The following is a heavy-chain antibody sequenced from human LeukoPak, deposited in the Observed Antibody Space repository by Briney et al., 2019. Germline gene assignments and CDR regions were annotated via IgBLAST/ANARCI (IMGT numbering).Heavy chain of an antibody. CDR3: ARRVGRYGGSGWYHDRYYFDY. V-gene: IGHV4-39*01. D-gene: IGHD6-19*01. CDR2: IYYSGST. J-gene: IGHJ4*02. Sequence: PSETLSLTCTVSGVSISNSSSYWGWIRQPPGKGLEWIGSIYYSGSTYYNPSLKSRVTISVDTSKNQFSLKLSSVTAADTAVYYCARRVGRYGGSGWYHDRYYFDYWGQGTLVIVSS. CDR1: GVSISNSSSY.